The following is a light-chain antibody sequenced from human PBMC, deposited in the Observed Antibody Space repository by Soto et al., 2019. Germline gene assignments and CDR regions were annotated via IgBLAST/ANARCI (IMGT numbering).Light chain of an antibody. CDR3: SSFAGSRYV. J-gene: IGLJ1*01. CDR2: EVS. Sequence: QSALTQPPSASGSPGQSVTISCTGTSSDVGGYNYVSWYQQHPGKAPKLLIYEVSKRPSGVPDRFSGSKSGNTASLTVSGLQAEDEDDYYCSSFAGSRYVFGTGTKLTVL. V-gene: IGLV2-8*01. CDR1: SSDVGGYNY.